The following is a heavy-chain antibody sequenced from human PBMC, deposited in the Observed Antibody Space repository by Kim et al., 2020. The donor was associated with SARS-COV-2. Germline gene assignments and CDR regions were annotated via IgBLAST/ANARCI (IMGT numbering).Heavy chain of an antibody. J-gene: IGHJ2*01. V-gene: IGHV3-23*01. CDR1: GFTFSNYG. CDR3: AKARTTGESPYWHFDL. CDR2: ISSSGAIS. D-gene: IGHD3-10*01. Sequence: GGSLRLSCAASGFTFSNYGMSWARQAPGKGLEWVSTISSSGAISYYADSVKGRLTISRDSSKNTLYLQMNSLRAEDTGLYYCAKARTTGESPYWHFDLWGRGTLVTVSS.